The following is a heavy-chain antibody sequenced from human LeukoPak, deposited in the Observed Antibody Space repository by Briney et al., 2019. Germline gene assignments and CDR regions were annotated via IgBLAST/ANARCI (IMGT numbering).Heavy chain of an antibody. CDR1: SGSISTSNYY. V-gene: IGHV4-61*05. D-gene: IGHD2-2*01. CDR3: ARTTEGYCSSASCFGFSYSYYMDV. CDR2: IYYSGST. J-gene: IGHJ6*03. Sequence: SETLSLTCTVSSGSISTSNYYWGWVRQPPGKGLEWIGYIYYSGSTNYNPSLKSRVTISVDTSKNQFSLKLSSVIAADTAVYYCARTTEGYCSSASCFGFSYSYYMDVWGKGTTVTISS.